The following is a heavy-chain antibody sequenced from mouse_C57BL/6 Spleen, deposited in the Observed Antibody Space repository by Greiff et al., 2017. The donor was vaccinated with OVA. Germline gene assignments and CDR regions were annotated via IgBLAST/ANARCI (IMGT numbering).Heavy chain of an antibody. CDR1: GFTFSSYG. V-gene: IGHV5-6*01. J-gene: IGHJ2*01. Sequence: EVMLVESGGDLVKPGGSLKLSCAASGFTFSSYGMSWVRQTPDKRLEWVATISSGGSYTYYPDSVKGRFTISRDNAKNTLYLQMSSLKSEDTAVYYCAGNGSYFDYWGQGTTLTVSS. CDR3: AGNGSYFDY. CDR2: ISSGGSYT.